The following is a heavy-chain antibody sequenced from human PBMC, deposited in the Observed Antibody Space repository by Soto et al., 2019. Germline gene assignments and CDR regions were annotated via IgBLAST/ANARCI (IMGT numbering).Heavy chain of an antibody. D-gene: IGHD4-17*01. V-gene: IGHV3-30-3*01. J-gene: IGHJ4*02. CDR3: ARGTTVVTTVDY. CDR2: ISYDESNK. Sequence: QVQLVESGGGVVQPGRSLRLSCAASGFTFSSYAMHWVRQAPGKGLEWVAVISYDESNKYYADSVKGRFTISRDNSKKTLYLQMNSMRAEDTAVYYCARGTTVVTTVDYWGQGTLVTVSS. CDR1: GFTFSSYA.